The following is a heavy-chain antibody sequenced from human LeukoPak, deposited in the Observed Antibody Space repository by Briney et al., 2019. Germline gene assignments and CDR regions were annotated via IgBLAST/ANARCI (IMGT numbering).Heavy chain of an antibody. CDR1: GFTFSSYA. Sequence: GRSLRLSCAASGFTFSSYAMHWVRQAPGKGLEWVAVISYDGSNKYYADSVKGRFTISRDNSKNTLYLQMNSLRAGDTAVYYCASPPSPATYGPVDYWGQGTLVTVSS. CDR2: ISYDGSNK. CDR3: ASPPSPATYGPVDY. V-gene: IGHV3-30-3*01. D-gene: IGHD3-16*01. J-gene: IGHJ4*02.